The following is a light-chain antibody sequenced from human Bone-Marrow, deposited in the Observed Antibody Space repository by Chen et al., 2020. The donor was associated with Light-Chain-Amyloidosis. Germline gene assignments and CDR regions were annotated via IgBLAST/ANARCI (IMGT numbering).Light chain of an antibody. J-gene: IGLJ3*02. Sequence: SYVLTQPSSVSVAPGQTATIACGGNNIGSTSVHWYQQTPGQAPLLVVYDDSDRPSGIPERLSGSNSGNTATLTISMVEAGDEADYYCQVWDRSSDRPVFGGGTKLTVV. CDR3: QVWDRSSDRPV. CDR1: NIGSTS. V-gene: IGLV3-21*02. CDR2: DDS.